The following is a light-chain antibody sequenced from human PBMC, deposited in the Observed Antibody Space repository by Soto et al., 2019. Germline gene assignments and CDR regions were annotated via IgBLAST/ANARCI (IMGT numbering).Light chain of an antibody. CDR1: QSVSSSY. Sequence: EIVLTQSPGTLSLSPGERATLSCRAGQSVSSSYLAWYQQKPGQAPRLLIHGVSSRATGIPDRFSGSGSGTDFILTISRLEPEDFAVYYCHQFGSVPWTFGQGTRLEIK. J-gene: IGKJ5*01. CDR2: GVS. V-gene: IGKV3-20*01. CDR3: HQFGSVPWT.